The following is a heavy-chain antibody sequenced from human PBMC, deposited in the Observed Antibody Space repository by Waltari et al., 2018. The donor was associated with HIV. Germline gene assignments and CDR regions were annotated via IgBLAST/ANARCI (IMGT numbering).Heavy chain of an antibody. J-gene: IGHJ6*02. D-gene: IGHD5-18*01. CDR3: AGGVPVDSAMGKSCYYALDG. V-gene: IGHV1-46*01. Sequence: QVHLVPAGAEVKKPGASAKVSCQTFGYIFISYYMHWAGKAPGQRLEWMGIINPRASSTTHAQKYECRVTMTGETSPSTADMGRSSPRPENTAGHDCAGGVPVDSAMGKSCYYALDGWGQGTTVTVS. CDR1: GYIFISYY. CDR2: INPRASST.